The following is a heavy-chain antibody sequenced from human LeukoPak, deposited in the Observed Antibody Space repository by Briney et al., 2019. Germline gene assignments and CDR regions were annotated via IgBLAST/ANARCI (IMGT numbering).Heavy chain of an antibody. J-gene: IGHJ6*03. V-gene: IGHV1-8*01. Sequence: AAVSVSCQPSGYTFLSYDFNWVRLATGQAIEWIGWINPNSGTTSYAQKFQGRVTSTADESTSTAYMELSSLRSEDTAVYYCARGPGLATIWSRYYMDVWGKGTTVTISS. CDR2: INPNSGTT. CDR1: GYTFLSYD. CDR3: ARGPGLATIWSRYYMDV. D-gene: IGHD5-12*01.